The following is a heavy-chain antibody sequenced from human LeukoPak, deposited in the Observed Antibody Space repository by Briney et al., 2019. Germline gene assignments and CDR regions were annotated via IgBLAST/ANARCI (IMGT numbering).Heavy chain of an antibody. CDR1: GFTFSSYA. D-gene: IGHD3-22*01. J-gene: IGHJ4*02. CDR3: AKMDDSSGYYSD. V-gene: IGHV3-23*01. CDR2: ISGSGAST. Sequence: GGSLRLSCAASGFTFSSYAMSWVRQAPGKGLEWVSAISGSGASTYYADSVKGRFTISRDNSKNTLYLQMNRLRAEDTAVYYCAKMDDSSGYYSDWGQGTLVTVSS.